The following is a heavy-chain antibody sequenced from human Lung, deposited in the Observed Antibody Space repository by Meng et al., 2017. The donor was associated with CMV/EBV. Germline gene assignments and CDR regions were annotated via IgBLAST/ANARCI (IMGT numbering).Heavy chain of an antibody. CDR3: ASKPDYYGSGSYYYYGMDV. D-gene: IGHD3-10*01. CDR1: GGSISSGGYY. CDR2: IYYSGST. V-gene: IGHV4-31*03. J-gene: IGHJ6*02. Sequence: SETXSLXCTVSGGSISSGGYYWSWIRQHPGKGLEWIGYIYYSGSTYYNPSLKSRVTISVDTSKNQFSLKLSSVTAADTAVYYCASKPDYYGSGSYYYYGMDVXGQGXTVTVSS.